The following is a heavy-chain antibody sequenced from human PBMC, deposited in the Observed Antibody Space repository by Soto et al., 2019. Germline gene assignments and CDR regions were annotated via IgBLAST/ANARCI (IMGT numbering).Heavy chain of an antibody. J-gene: IGHJ4*02. CDR3: AKDLAFSAPTAFDF. CDR2: IVAATGTT. Sequence: GGSLRLSCAASGFTFSNYAMSWVRQTPGKGLEWVSGIVAATGTTYYTDSVKGRFAISRDNSRNTLYLQMSILRAEDTAVYYCAKDLAFSAPTAFDFWGQGSLVTVSS. CDR1: GFTFSNYA. V-gene: IGHV3-23*01. D-gene: IGHD3-16*01.